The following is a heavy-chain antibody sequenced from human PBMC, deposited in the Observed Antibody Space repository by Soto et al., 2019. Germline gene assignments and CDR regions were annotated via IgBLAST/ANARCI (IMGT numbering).Heavy chain of an antibody. Sequence: EVQLLESGGGLVQPGGSLRLSCAASGFTFSSYAMSWVRQAPGKGLEWVSAISGSGGSTYYADSVKGRFTISRDNSKNTLYLQMNSLRAEDTAVYYCAKVGYSSSWLVYYFDYWGQGTLVTVSS. V-gene: IGHV3-23*01. CDR3: AKVGYSSSWLVYYFDY. D-gene: IGHD6-13*01. J-gene: IGHJ4*02. CDR2: ISGSGGST. CDR1: GFTFSSYA.